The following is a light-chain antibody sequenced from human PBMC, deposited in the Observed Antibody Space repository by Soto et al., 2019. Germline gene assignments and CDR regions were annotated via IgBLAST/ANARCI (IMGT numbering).Light chain of an antibody. CDR3: QQYNNWPLT. Sequence: ERVMTQSPATLSVSPGERATLSCRASQSVSSNLAWYQQKPGQAPRLLIYGASTRATGIPARFSGSGSGTDITLTISSLQSEDFVVYFCQQYNNWPLTFGGGTKVEIK. V-gene: IGKV3-15*01. J-gene: IGKJ4*01. CDR2: GAS. CDR1: QSVSSN.